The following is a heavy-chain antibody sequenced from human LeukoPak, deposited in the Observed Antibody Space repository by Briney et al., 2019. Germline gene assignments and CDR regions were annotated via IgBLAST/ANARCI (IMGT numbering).Heavy chain of an antibody. D-gene: IGHD2-15*01. CDR3: AKRDSDY. Sequence: GGSLRLSCAASGFTFSSYAMSWVRQAPGKGLEWVATISVSSGSTYYADSVKGRITISRDNSKNTLYLQMNSLRAEDTAVYYCAKRDSDYWGQGTLVTVSS. V-gene: IGHV3-23*01. CDR1: GFTFSSYA. CDR2: ISVSSGST. J-gene: IGHJ4*02.